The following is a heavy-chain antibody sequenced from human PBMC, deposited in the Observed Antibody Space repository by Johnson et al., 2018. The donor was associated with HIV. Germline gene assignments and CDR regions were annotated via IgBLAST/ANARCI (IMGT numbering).Heavy chain of an antibody. Sequence: VQLMESGGGVVQPGGSLRLSCAASGFTVSSNYMSWVRQAPGKGLAWVSVIYSGGSTYYADSVKGRFTISRDNSKNSLYLQMNSLRAEDTAVYYCASYGWGGNDAFDIWGQGTMVTVSS. CDR2: IYSGGST. D-gene: IGHD4-23*01. V-gene: IGHV3-66*01. J-gene: IGHJ3*02. CDR3: ASYGWGGNDAFDI. CDR1: GFTVSSNY.